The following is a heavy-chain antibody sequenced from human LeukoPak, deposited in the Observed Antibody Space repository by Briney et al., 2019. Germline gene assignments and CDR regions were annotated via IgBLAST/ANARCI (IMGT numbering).Heavy chain of an antibody. CDR2: ISYDGSNR. V-gene: IGHV3-30*04. CDR1: GFAFSNYA. Sequence: GSLRLSCAASGFAFSNYAIHWVRQAPGKGLEWVAVISYDGSNRYYGDSVKGRFTISRDNSKNTLYLQVNSLRVEDTAVYYCARERIAATGTGWFDPWGQGTLVTVSS. CDR3: ARERIAATGTGWFDP. J-gene: IGHJ5*02. D-gene: IGHD6-13*01.